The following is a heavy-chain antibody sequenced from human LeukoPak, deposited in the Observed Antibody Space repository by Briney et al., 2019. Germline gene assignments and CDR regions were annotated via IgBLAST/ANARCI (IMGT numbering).Heavy chain of an antibody. CDR1: GGSISSSSYY. CDR3: ARPTFNHYFDY. J-gene: IGHJ4*02. Sequence: SETLSLTCTVSGGSISSSSYYWGWIRQPPGKGLEWIGSIYYSGSTYYNPSLKSRVTISVDTSKNQFSLKLSSVTAADTAVYYCARPTFNHYFDYWGQGTLVTVSS. V-gene: IGHV4-39*01. CDR2: IYYSGST.